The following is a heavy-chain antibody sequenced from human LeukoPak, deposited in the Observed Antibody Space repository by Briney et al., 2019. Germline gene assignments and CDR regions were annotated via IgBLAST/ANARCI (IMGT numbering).Heavy chain of an antibody. CDR2: IYSSGST. Sequence: SETLSLTCTVSGGSISSSSYYWGWIRQPPGKGLEWIGYIYSSGSTEYNPSLKSRVSISVDASKNQLSLKLSSVTAADTAVYYCARLQVTEEVAWCFGYWGQGTRVTVSS. D-gene: IGHD5-12*01. J-gene: IGHJ4*02. CDR1: GGSISSSSYY. V-gene: IGHV4-61*05. CDR3: ARLQVTEEVAWCFGY.